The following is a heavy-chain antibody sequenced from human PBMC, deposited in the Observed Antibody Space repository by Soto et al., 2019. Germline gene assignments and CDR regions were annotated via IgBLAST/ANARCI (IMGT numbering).Heavy chain of an antibody. CDR3: ARRRTLPVDDWFDP. J-gene: IGHJ5*02. CDR1: GGTFSSYG. D-gene: IGHD5-12*01. V-gene: IGHV1-18*04. CDR2: ISAYNGNT. Sequence: ASVTVSCTASGGTFSSYGISWVRQAPGQGLEWMGWISAYNGNTNYAQKLQGRVTMTTDTSTSTAYMELRSLRSDDTAVYYCARRRTLPVDDWFDPWGQGTLVTVSS.